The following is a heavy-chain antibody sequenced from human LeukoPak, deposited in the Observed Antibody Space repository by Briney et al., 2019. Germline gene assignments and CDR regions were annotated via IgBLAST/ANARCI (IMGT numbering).Heavy chain of an antibody. Sequence: XXRQXXXTGLEWIGSISYNGHTNYNPSLKSRVTISGDTSEDHFSLQVRSVTAADTAVYYCARQSSWRGRYCFDPWGQGIMVIVSS. V-gene: IGHV4-39*01. J-gene: IGHJ5*02. CDR2: ISYNGHT. CDR3: ARQSSWRGRYCFDP. D-gene: IGHD3-3*01.